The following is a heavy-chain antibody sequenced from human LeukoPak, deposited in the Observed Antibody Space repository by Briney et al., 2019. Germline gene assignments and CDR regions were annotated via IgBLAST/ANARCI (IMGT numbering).Heavy chain of an antibody. CDR3: AKTTVTTVDAFDI. CDR1: GFTVSSNY. CDR2: IYSGGST. Sequence: GGSLRLSCAASGFTVSSNYMSWVRQAPGKGLEWVSVIYSGGSTYYADSVKGRFTISRDNSKNTLYLQMNSLRAEDTAVYYCAKTTVTTVDAFDIWGQGTMVTVSS. D-gene: IGHD4-17*01. V-gene: IGHV3-53*01. J-gene: IGHJ3*02.